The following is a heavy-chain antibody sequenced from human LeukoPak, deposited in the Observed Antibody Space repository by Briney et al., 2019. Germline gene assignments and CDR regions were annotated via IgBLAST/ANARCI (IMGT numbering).Heavy chain of an antibody. Sequence: GGSLRLSCAASGLTFSDEYMSWIRQAPGKGLEWVSYISNTGSFISYADSVKGRFTISRDNAKNSLYLQMNSLRAEDAAVYYCARDRGEYEWDVWGKGTTVTVSS. V-gene: IGHV3-11*01. D-gene: IGHD2-2*01. J-gene: IGHJ6*04. CDR2: ISNTGSFI. CDR1: GLTFSDEY. CDR3: ARDRGEYEWDV.